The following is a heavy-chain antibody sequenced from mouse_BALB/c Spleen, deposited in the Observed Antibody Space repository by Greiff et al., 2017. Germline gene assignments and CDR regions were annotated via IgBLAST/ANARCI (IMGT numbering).Heavy chain of an antibody. CDR2: ISSGGGST. J-gene: IGHJ2*01. CDR3: ARRGGYYFDY. CDR1: GFAFSSYD. V-gene: IGHV5-12-1*01. Sequence: EVQLVESGGGLVKPGGSLKLSCAASGFAFSSYDMSWVRQTPEKRLEWVAYISSGGGSTYYPDTVKGRFTISRDNAKNTLYLQMSSLKSEDTAMYYCARRGGYYFDYWGQGTTLTVSS.